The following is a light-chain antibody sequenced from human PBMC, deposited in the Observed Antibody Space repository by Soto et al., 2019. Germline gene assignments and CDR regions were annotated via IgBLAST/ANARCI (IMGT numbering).Light chain of an antibody. CDR1: QRIRSNY. CDR2: DAS. CDR3: QQYGSSPLT. Sequence: EIVLTQSPDNLSLSPGERATLSCRASQRIRSNYLAWYQQKPGQAPSLLIYDASSRATGIPDRFSGSGSGTDFTLTIRRLEPEDFAVYYCQQYGSSPLTFGGGTKVEI. V-gene: IGKV3-20*01. J-gene: IGKJ4*01.